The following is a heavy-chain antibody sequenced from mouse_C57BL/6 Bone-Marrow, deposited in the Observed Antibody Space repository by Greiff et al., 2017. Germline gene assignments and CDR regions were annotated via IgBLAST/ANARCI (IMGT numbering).Heavy chain of an antibody. CDR3: ARKGNYGWGFAY. J-gene: IGHJ3*01. Sequence: VQLVESGAELMKPGASVKLSCKATGYTFTGYWIEWVKQRPGHGLEWIGEILPGSGSTNYNEKFKGKATFTADTSSNTAYMQLSILTTEDSAIYYCARKGNYGWGFAYWGQGTLVTVSA. CDR1: GYTFTGYW. D-gene: IGHD1-2*01. CDR2: ILPGSGST. V-gene: IGHV1-9*01.